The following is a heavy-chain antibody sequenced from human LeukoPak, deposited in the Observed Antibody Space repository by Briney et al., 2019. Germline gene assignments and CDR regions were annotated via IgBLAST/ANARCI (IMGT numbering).Heavy chain of an antibody. CDR3: AKYFRADSGNYYRSFDY. Sequence: QPGGSLRLSCAVSGFTFSDNWMSWVRQAPGKGLEWVANIKEDGSEKNYVESVKGRFTISRDNAKNSLYLQMNSLRAEDTAVYYCAKYFRADSGNYYRSFDYWGQGTLVTVSS. CDR1: GFTFSDNW. CDR2: IKEDGSEK. J-gene: IGHJ4*02. V-gene: IGHV3-7*05. D-gene: IGHD1-26*01.